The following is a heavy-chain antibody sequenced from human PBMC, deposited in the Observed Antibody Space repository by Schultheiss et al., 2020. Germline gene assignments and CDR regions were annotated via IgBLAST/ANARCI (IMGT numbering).Heavy chain of an antibody. J-gene: IGHJ5*02. CDR1: GGSISSSSYY. Sequence: SETLSLTCTVSGGSISSSSYYWGWIRQPPGKGLEWIGEINHSGSTNYNPSLKSRVTISVDTSKNQFSLKLSSVTAADTAVYYCARGRHSVTIFGVVRNWFDPWGQGTLVTVS. D-gene: IGHD3-3*01. CDR3: ARGRHSVTIFGVVRNWFDP. V-gene: IGHV4-39*07. CDR2: INHSGST.